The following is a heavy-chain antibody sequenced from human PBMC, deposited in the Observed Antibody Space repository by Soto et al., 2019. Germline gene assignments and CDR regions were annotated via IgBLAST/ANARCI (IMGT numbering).Heavy chain of an antibody. CDR3: VKGEYYYDSSGYYPFDY. J-gene: IGHJ4*02. D-gene: IGHD3-22*01. V-gene: IGHV3-64D*06. CDR2: ISTNGGST. Sequence: GGSLRLSCAASGFTFSDYYIHWVRQAPGKGLEYVSSISTNGGSTHYADSVKGRFTISRDNSKNTQYLQMSSLRADDTAVYYCVKGEYYYDSSGYYPFDYWGQGTLVTVSS. CDR1: GFTFSDYY.